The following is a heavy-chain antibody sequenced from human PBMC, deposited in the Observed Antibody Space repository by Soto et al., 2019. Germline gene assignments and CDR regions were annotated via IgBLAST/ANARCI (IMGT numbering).Heavy chain of an antibody. Sequence: GGSLRLPCAASGFTFSSYAMSWVRQAQGKGLEWVSAISGSGGSTYYADSVKGRFTISRDNSKNTLYLQMNSLRAEDTAVYYCAKAGQISQGIVVVVAAMDYWGQGTLVTVSS. CDR2: ISGSGGST. J-gene: IGHJ4*02. CDR1: GFTFSSYA. CDR3: AKAGQISQGIVVVVAAMDY. D-gene: IGHD2-15*01. V-gene: IGHV3-23*01.